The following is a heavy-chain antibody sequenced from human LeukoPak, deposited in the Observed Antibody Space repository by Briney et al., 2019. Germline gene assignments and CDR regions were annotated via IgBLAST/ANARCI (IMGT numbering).Heavy chain of an antibody. CDR2: IYYSGST. V-gene: IGHV4-61*01. CDR1: GGSVSSGSYY. Sequence: SSETLSLTCTVSGGSVSSGSYYWSWIRQPPGKGLEWIGYIYYSGSTNYNPSLKSRVTISVDTSKNQFSLKLSSVTAADTAVYYCARAPRKGIAKSYCFDYWGQGTLVTVSS. D-gene: IGHD6-13*01. J-gene: IGHJ4*02. CDR3: ARAPRKGIAKSYCFDY.